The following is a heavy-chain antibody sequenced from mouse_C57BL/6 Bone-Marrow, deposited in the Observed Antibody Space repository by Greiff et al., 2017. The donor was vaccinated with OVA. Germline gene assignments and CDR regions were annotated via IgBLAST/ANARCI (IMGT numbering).Heavy chain of an antibody. D-gene: IGHD1-1*01. CDR3: ARHPLTTVVDY. J-gene: IGHJ2*01. V-gene: IGHV5-6*02. CDR2: ISSGGSYT. CDR1: GFTFSSYG. Sequence: EVMLVESGGDLVKPGGSLKLSCAASGFTFSSYGMSWVRQTPDKRLEWVATISSGGSYTYYPDSVKGRFTISRDNAKNTLYLQMSSLKSEDTAMYYCARHPLTTVVDYWGQGTTLTVSS.